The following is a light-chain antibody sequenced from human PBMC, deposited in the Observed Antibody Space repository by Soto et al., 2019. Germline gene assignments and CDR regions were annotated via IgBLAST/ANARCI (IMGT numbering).Light chain of an antibody. CDR2: GAS. CDR1: QSVSSNY. V-gene: IGKV3-20*01. Sequence: ETVLTQSPGTLSLSPGERATLSCRASQSVSSNYLAWYQHIPGQAPRLLIYGASTRATGIPDRFSGSGSGTDVTLTISRLEPEDFAVYYCQQFDRSLPSWTFGQGTKVE. J-gene: IGKJ1*01. CDR3: QQFDRSLPSWT.